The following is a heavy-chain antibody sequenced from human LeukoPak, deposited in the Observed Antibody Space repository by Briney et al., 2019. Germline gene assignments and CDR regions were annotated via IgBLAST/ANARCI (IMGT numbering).Heavy chain of an antibody. Sequence: ASVKVSCKASGYTFTGYYMHWVRQAPGQGLEWMGWINPNSGGTNYAQKFQGRVTMTRDTSISTAYMELSRLRSDDTAVYYCARDSLTMVRGVIISPLDYWGQGTWSPSPQ. CDR2: INPNSGGT. CDR3: ARDSLTMVRGVIISPLDY. CDR1: GYTFTGYY. V-gene: IGHV1-2*02. D-gene: IGHD3-10*01. J-gene: IGHJ4*02.